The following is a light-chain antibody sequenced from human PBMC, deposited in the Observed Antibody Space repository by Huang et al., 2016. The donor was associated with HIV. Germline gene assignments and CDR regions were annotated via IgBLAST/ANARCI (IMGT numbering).Light chain of an antibody. CDR3: QRYDSAPRA. Sequence: DIQMTQSPPSLSASPGVRVTLSCRANQDIGNFLAWYQHKPGGVPRLLIYGASTLQSGVPSRFSGRGSGTDFTLTITSFQPDDVATYYCQRYDSAPRAFGQGTKVEI. V-gene: IGKV1-27*01. CDR2: GAS. CDR1: QDIGNF. J-gene: IGKJ1*01.